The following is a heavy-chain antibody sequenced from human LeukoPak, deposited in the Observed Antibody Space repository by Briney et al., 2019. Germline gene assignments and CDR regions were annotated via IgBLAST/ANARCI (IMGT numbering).Heavy chain of an antibody. CDR2: INPSGGST. D-gene: IGHD3-22*01. CDR3: ARSRRYYYDSSGYSLTESQDAFDI. CDR1: GYTFTSYY. V-gene: IGHV1-46*01. J-gene: IGHJ4*02. Sequence: GASVKVSCKASGYTFTSYYMHWVRQAPGQGLEWMGIINPSGGSTSYAQKFQGRVTMTRDMSTSTVYMELSSLRSEDTAVYYCARSRRYYYDSSGYSLTESQDAFDIWGQGTLVTVSS.